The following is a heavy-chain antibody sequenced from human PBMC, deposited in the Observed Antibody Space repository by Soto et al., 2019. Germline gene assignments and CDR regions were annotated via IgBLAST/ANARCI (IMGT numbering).Heavy chain of an antibody. Sequence: QVQLVQSGAEVKKPGASAKVSCKASGYTFTTYYMHWVRQAPGQGLEWMGVINPTDGTTTYAQKFQGRVTMTMDTSSSTVYMELSSLRSEDTAVYYRARARGWFDPWGQGTLVTVSS. V-gene: IGHV1-46*01. J-gene: IGHJ5*02. CDR1: GYTFTTYY. CDR2: INPTDGTT. D-gene: IGHD3-10*01. CDR3: ARARGWFDP.